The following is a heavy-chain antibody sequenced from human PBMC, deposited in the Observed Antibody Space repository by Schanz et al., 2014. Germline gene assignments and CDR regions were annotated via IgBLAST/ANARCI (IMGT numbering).Heavy chain of an antibody. CDR3: ARAGGVPGTSRGRFDS. Sequence: EAQSVESGGGLVQPGGSLRVSCAASGFTFRGYWMTWVRQAPGKGLEWVANIEPDGSEKYYVDSVKGRFNISRANAKTVLHLQISRMGDDAAAMYCCARAGGVPGTSRGRFDSWGQGALVTVSS. CDR1: GFTFRGYW. D-gene: IGHD1-7*01. J-gene: IGHJ4*02. CDR2: IEPDGSEK. V-gene: IGHV3-7*01.